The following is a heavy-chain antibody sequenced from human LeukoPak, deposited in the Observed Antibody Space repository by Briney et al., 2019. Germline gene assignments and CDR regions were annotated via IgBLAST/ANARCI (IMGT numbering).Heavy chain of an antibody. CDR1: GDTFTSYD. D-gene: IGHD6-13*01. J-gene: IGHJ6*03. Sequence: ASVKVSCKASGDTFTSYDINWVRQAPGQGLEWMGWMNPNSGNTGYAQKFQGRVTMTRNTSISTAYMELSSLRSEDTAVYYCARDYRGIAAAGKGSYYYYYYMDVWGKGTTVTVSS. CDR3: ARDYRGIAAAGKGSYYYYYYMDV. CDR2: MNPNSGNT. V-gene: IGHV1-8*01.